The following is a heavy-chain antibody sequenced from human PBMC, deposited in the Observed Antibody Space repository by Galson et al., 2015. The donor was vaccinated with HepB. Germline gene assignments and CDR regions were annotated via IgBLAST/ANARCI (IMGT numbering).Heavy chain of an antibody. CDR2: ISSSSSYI. Sequence: SLRLSCAASGFTFSSYSMNWVRQAPGKGLEWVSSISSSSSYIYYADSVKGRFTISRDNAKNSLYLQMNSLRAEDTAVYYCARVLGLNRYGDYADGEDYYYYGMDVWGQGTTVTVSS. V-gene: IGHV3-21*01. CDR3: ARVLGLNRYGDYADGEDYYYYGMDV. CDR1: GFTFSSYS. J-gene: IGHJ6*02. D-gene: IGHD4-17*01.